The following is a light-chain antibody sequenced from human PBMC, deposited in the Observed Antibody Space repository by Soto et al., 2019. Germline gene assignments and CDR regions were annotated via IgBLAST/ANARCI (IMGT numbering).Light chain of an antibody. CDR2: EVS. CDR1: SSDVGSYDL. CDR3: CSYVGSSTWV. Sequence: QSALTQPASVSGSPGQSITISCAGTSSDVGSYDLVSWYRQHPGTAPKVIIYEVSQRPSGISTRFSGSKSGNTASLTISGLQAEDEADYYCCSYVGSSTWVFGGGTKLTVL. V-gene: IGLV2-23*02. J-gene: IGLJ3*02.